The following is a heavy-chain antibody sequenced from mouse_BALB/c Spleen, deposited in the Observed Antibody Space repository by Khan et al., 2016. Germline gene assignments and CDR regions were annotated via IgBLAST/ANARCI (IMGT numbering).Heavy chain of an antibody. J-gene: IGHJ3*01. V-gene: IGHV5-12-1*01. D-gene: IGHD2-14*01. CDR2: ISSGGGST. Sequence: EVELVESGGGLVKPGGSLKLSCAASGFAFSSYDMSWVRQTPEKRLEWVAYISSGGGSTYYQDTVKGRFTMSRDNATNTLYLQMSSLKSDEIAMYCSVRHYTYAYWGQGTLVTVSA. CDR3: VRHYTYAY. CDR1: GFAFSSYD.